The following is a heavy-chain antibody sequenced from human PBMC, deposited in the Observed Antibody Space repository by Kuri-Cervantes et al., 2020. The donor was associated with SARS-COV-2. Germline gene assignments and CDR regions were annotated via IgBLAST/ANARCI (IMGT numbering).Heavy chain of an antibody. J-gene: IGHJ4*02. Sequence: SVKVSCKASGGTFSSYAISWVRQAPGQGLEWMGGIIPIFGTANYAQKFQGRVTIPTDESTSIAYMELSSPRSEDTAVYYCAGHQQGGSSWHTARYFDYWGQGTLVTVSS. D-gene: IGHD6-13*01. V-gene: IGHV1-69*05. CDR3: AGHQQGGSSWHTARYFDY. CDR1: GGTFSSYA. CDR2: IIPIFGTA.